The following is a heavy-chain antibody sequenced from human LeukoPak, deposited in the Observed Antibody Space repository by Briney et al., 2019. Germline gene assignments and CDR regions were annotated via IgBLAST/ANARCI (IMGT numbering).Heavy chain of an antibody. V-gene: IGHV4-4*07. D-gene: IGHD3-9*01. CDR3: AREALHYDILTGYSSDYYFDY. J-gene: IGHJ4*02. Sequence: SETLSLTCTVSGGSISSYYWSWIRQPAGKGLEWIGRIYTSGSTNYNPSLKSRVTMSVDTSKNQFSLKLSSVTAADTAVYYCAREALHYDILTGYSSDYYFDYWGQGTLVTVSS. CDR2: IYTSGST. CDR1: GGSISSYY.